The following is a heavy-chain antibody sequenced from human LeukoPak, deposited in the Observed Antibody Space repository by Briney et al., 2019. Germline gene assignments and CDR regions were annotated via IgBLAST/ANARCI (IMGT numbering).Heavy chain of an antibody. CDR2: IYYTGST. V-gene: IGHV4-59*01. CDR1: FGSISSYY. D-gene: IGHD4-23*01. CDR3: ARDLGGNSNFDY. Sequence: PSETLSLTCSLSFGSISSYYWSWIRRPPGKGLEWIGNIYYTGSTNYNPSLKSRVTISVDTSKNRFSLKLSSVTAADTAVYYCARDLGGNSNFDYWGQGTLVTVSS. J-gene: IGHJ4*02.